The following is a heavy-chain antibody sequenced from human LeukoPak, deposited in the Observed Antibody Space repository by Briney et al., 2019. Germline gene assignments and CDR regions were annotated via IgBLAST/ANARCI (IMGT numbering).Heavy chain of an antibody. V-gene: IGHV3-30*04. J-gene: IGHJ6*04. Sequence: GRSLRLSCAASGFTFSSYAMHWVRQAPGKGLEWVAVISYDGSNKYYADSVKGRFTISRDNSKNTLYLQMNSLRAEDTAVYYCAGGSGSYYRYYYYGMDVWGKGTTVTVFS. CDR1: GFTFSSYA. CDR2: ISYDGSNK. CDR3: AGGSGSYYRYYYYGMDV. D-gene: IGHD3-10*01.